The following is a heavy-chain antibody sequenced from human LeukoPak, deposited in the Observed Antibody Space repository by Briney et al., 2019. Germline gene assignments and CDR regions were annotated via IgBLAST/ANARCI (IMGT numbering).Heavy chain of an antibody. Sequence: SETLSLTCTVSGGSVSDSSYYWGWIRQPPGKGLEWIGSFYYSGSTYYNPSLKSRVTISVDTSKNQFSLKLSSVTAADTAVYYCARGIVVVAATRGYFDYWGQGTLVTVSS. CDR2: FYYSGST. J-gene: IGHJ4*02. V-gene: IGHV4-39*07. CDR1: GGSVSDSSYY. D-gene: IGHD2-15*01. CDR3: ARGIVVVAATRGYFDY.